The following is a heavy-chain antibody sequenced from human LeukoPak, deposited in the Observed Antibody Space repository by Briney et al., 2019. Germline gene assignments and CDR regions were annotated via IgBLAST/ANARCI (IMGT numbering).Heavy chain of an antibody. V-gene: IGHV4-34*01. J-gene: IGHJ6*03. CDR2: INHSGST. CDR1: GGSFSGYY. CDR3: ARRGGYSSSWYYYYYMNV. Sequence: TSETLSLTCAVYGGSFSGYYWSWIRQPPGKGLEWIGEINHSGSTNYNPSLKSRVTISVDTSKNQFSLKLSSVTAADTAVYYCARRGGYSSSWYYYYYMNVWGKGTTVTISS. D-gene: IGHD6-13*01.